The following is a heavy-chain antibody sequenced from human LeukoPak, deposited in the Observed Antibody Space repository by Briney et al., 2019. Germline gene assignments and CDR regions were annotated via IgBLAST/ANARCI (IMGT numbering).Heavy chain of an antibody. V-gene: IGHV4-61*02. D-gene: IGHD2-2*02. Sequence: PSQTLSLTCTVSGGSISSGSYYWSWIRQPAGKGLEWIGRIYTSGSTNYNPSLKSRVTISVDTSKNQFSLKLSSVTAADTAVYYCARDRLVVPAAIDYMDVWGQGTLVTVSS. CDR2: IYTSGST. CDR3: ARDRLVVPAAIDYMDV. CDR1: GGSISSGSYY. J-gene: IGHJ4*01.